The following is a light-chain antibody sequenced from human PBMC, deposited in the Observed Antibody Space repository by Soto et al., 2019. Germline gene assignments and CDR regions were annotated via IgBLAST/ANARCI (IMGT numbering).Light chain of an antibody. CDR3: QQYNKWPPYT. CDR1: QSVSSN. Sequence: EIVMTQSPANLSVSPGERATLSCRASQSVSSNLAWYQQKPGQGPMLLIYGASTRATSIPARFSGSGSGTEFTHTINSLQSEDFAVYYCQQYNKWPPYTFGQGTKLEIK. V-gene: IGKV3-15*01. CDR2: GAS. J-gene: IGKJ2*01.